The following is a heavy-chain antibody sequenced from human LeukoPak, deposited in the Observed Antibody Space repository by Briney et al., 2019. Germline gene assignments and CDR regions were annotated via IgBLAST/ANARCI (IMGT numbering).Heavy chain of an antibody. CDR1: GYTLTGYY. CDR2: INPNSGNT. V-gene: IGHV1-8*03. CDR3: ARGLRYCTNGVCQYYFDY. D-gene: IGHD2-8*01. Sequence: ASVKVSCKASGYTLTGYYMHWVRQAPGQGLEWMGWINPNSGNTGYAQKFQGRVTITRNTSISTAYMELSSLRSEDTAVYYCARGLRYCTNGVCQYYFDYWGQGTLITVSS. J-gene: IGHJ4*02.